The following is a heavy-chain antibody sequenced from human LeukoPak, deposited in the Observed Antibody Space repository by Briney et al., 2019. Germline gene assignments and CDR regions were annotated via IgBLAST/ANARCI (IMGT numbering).Heavy chain of an antibody. CDR2: INPNRGDT. D-gene: IGHD3-22*01. J-gene: IGHJ3*02. CDR1: GLPFNGYY. CDR3: ASEGDSSADAFDI. Sequence: ASVKVACKGSGLPFNGYYMRWVRPAPGQGVECMAWINPNRGDTSYAQKFQGRVTMTRDTSLSTAYIELRSRRSDGTVVYHCASEGDSSADAFDIWGLGTMVTV. V-gene: IGHV1-2*02.